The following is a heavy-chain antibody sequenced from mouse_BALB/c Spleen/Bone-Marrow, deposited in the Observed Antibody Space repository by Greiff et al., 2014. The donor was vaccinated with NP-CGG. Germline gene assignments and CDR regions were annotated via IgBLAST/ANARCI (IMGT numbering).Heavy chain of an antibody. J-gene: IGHJ2*01. V-gene: IGHV6-6*01. CDR1: GFAFSDTW. CDR2: IRTKADDHAT. Sequence: VQLKESGGGLVQPGGSMKLSCAASGFAFSDTWLDWVRQSPEKGPEWVAEIRTKADDHATYYAESVKGRFTISRDDSISSVYLQMNSLRAEDTGIYYCTPHPFDYWGQGTTRTVSS. CDR3: TPHPFDY.